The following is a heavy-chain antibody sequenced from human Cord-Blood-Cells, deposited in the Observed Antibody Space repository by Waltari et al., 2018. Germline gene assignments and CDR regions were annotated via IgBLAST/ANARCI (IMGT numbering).Heavy chain of an antibody. Sequence: QVQLVQCGAEVKKPGPSVLVSCKASGYTFTGYYMHWVRPAPGQGLEWMGRINPNSGGTNYAQKFQGRVTMTRDTSISTAYMELSRLRSDDTAVYYCARAPPMANSHDYWGQGTLVTVSS. CDR1: GYTFTGYY. CDR3: ARAPPMANSHDY. CDR2: INPNSGGT. V-gene: IGHV1-2*06. D-gene: IGHD3-10*01. J-gene: IGHJ4*02.